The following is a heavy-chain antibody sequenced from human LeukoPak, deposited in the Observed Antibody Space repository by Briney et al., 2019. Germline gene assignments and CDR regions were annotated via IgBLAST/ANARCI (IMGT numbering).Heavy chain of an antibody. J-gene: IGHJ2*01. D-gene: IGHD5-24*01. V-gene: IGHV4-59*08. CDR2: IYYSGST. Sequence: SETLSLTCTVSGGSISSYYWSWIRQPPGKGLEWIGYIYYSGSTNYNPSLKSRVTISVDTSKNQFSLKLSSVTAADTAVYYCARGTASSDGYDDYWYFDLWGRGTLVTVSS. CDR3: ARGTASSDGYDDYWYFDL. CDR1: GGSISSYY.